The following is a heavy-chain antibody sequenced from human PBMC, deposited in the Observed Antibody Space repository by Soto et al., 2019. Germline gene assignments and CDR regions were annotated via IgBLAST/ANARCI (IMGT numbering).Heavy chain of an antibody. CDR1: GGSISTSNW. V-gene: IGHV4-4*02. D-gene: IGHD6-13*01. CDR2: VYRTGST. Sequence: SETLSLTCAVSGGSISTSNWWSWVRQPPGKGLEWIGEVYRTGSTNYNPSLESRLTISVDKSKNQFSLKLTSVTAADTAVYYCARARATIAAAAIFDCWGQGTPGHRLL. J-gene: IGHJ4*02. CDR3: ARARATIAAAAIFDC.